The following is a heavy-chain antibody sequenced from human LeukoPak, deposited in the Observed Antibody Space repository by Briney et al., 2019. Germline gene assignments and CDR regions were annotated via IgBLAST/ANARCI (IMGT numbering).Heavy chain of an antibody. D-gene: IGHD6-13*01. J-gene: IGHJ3*02. CDR2: ISYDGSNK. CDR1: GFTFSSYG. V-gene: IGHV3-30*18. CDR3: TKSHSSTWGDDAFDI. Sequence: GGSLRLSCAASGFTFSSYGMHWVRQAPGKGLEWVAVISYDGSNKYYADSVKGRFTISRDNSKNTVHLQMNSLRAEDTAVYYCTKSHSSTWGDDAFDIWGQGTMVSVSS.